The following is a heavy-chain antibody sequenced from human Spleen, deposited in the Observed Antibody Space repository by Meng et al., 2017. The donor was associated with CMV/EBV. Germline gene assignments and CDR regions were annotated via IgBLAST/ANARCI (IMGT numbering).Heavy chain of an antibody. CDR1: GYTCTGYY. CDR3: ATSGGYSYGLFFDY. V-gene: IGHV1-2*02. J-gene: IGHJ4*02. CDR2: INPNSGGT. D-gene: IGHD5-18*01. Sequence: KASGYTCTGYYMHWVRQAPGQGLEWMGWINPNSGGTNYAQKFQGRVTMTRDTSISTAYMELSRLRSDDTAVYYCATSGGYSYGLFFDYWGQGTLVTVSS.